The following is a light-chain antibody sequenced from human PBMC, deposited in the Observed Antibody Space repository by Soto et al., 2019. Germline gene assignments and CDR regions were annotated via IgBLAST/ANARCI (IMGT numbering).Light chain of an antibody. J-gene: IGKJ1*01. CDR1: QSVSSR. CDR3: QQYDNSVWT. CDR2: GAS. Sequence: EMVMTPPPGTLSLSPGERATLSCRASQSVSSRLAWYQQKPGQAPRLLISGASSRATGIPDRFSGSGSGTDFTLTISRLEPEDLAVYYCQQYDNSVWTFGQGTKVDIK. V-gene: IGKV3-20*01.